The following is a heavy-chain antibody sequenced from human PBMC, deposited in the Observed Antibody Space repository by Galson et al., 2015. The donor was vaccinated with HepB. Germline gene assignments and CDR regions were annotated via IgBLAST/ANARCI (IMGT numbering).Heavy chain of an antibody. Sequence: SVKVSCKASGYTFTSYGISWVRQAPGQGLEWMGWISAYNGNTNYAQKLQGRVTVTTDTSTSTAYMELRSLRSDDTAVYYCARGFLGYSYGYTVPFYYGMDVWGQGTTVTVSS. J-gene: IGHJ6*02. CDR1: GYTFTSYG. D-gene: IGHD5-18*01. V-gene: IGHV1-18*04. CDR2: ISAYNGNT. CDR3: ARGFLGYSYGYTVPFYYGMDV.